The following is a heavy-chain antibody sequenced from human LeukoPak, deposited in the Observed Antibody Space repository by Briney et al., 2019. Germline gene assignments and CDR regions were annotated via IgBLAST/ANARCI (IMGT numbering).Heavy chain of an antibody. J-gene: IGHJ4*02. CDR3: AKELYGNPSGY. Sequence: GGSLRLSCAASGFTLRSSAMSWVRQAPGKGLEWVSAISGDGGTISYAASVKGRFTISRDNAKNTLFLQMSSLRAGDTALYYCAKELYGNPSGYWGQGTRVTVSS. CDR1: GFTLRSSA. V-gene: IGHV3-23*01. D-gene: IGHD2-8*01. CDR2: ISGDGGTI.